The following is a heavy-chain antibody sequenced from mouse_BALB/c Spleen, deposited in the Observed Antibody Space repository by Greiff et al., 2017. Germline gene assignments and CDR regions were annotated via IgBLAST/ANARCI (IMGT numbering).Heavy chain of an antibody. CDR3: ARGDYGSSYWYFDV. CDR2: ISYSGST. CDR1: GYSITSDYA. J-gene: IGHJ1*01. D-gene: IGHD1-1*01. V-gene: IGHV3-2*02. Sequence: DVQLQESGPGLVKPSQSLSLTCTVTGYSITSDYAWNWIRQFPGNKLEWMGYISYSGSTSYNPSLKSLISITRDTSKNQFFLQLNSVTTEDTATYYCARGDYGSSYWYFDVWGAGTTVTVSS.